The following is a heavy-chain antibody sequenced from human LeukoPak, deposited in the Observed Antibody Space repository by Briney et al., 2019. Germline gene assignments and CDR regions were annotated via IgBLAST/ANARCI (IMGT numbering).Heavy chain of an antibody. CDR3: ARDMGRDFWTGDYYYGMDV. Sequence: PGGSLRLSCAASGFTFSSHAMSWIRQPPGKGLEWIGYIYYSGSTNYNPSLKSRVTISVDTSKNQFSLKLSSVTAADTAVYYCARDMGRDFWTGDYYYGMDVWGQGTTVTVSS. D-gene: IGHD3-3*01. CDR2: IYYSGST. CDR1: GFTFSSHA. J-gene: IGHJ6*02. V-gene: IGHV4-59*11.